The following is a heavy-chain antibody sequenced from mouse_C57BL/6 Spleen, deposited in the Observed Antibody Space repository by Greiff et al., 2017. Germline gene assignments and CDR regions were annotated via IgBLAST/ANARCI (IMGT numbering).Heavy chain of an antibody. J-gene: IGHJ2*01. CDR2: IYPGSGST. CDR1: GYTFTSYW. Sequence: VQLQQPGAELVKPGASVKMSCKASGYTFTSYWITWVKQRPGQGLEWIGDIYPGSGSTNYNEKFKSKAPLTVDTSSSTAYMQLSSLTSADSAVYYCARGRDYSNFVDYWGQGTTLTVSS. D-gene: IGHD2-5*01. V-gene: IGHV1-55*01. CDR3: ARGRDYSNFVDY.